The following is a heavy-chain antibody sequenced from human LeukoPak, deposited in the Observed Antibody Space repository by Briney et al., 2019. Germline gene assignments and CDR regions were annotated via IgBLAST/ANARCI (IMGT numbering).Heavy chain of an antibody. CDR3: ARASGWYSFDY. V-gene: IGHV3-30*04. CDR1: GFTFSSYA. J-gene: IGHJ4*02. CDR2: ISYDGSNK. D-gene: IGHD6-13*01. Sequence: PGGSLRVSCAASGFTFSSYAMHWVRQAPAKGVEGVAVISYDGSNKYYADSVKGRFIISRDNPKNTLYLQMNSLRAEDTAVYYCARASGWYSFDYWGQATLVTVSS.